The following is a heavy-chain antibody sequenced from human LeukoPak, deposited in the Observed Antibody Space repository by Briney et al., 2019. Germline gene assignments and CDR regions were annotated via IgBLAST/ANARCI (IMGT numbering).Heavy chain of an antibody. Sequence: ASVKVSCMASGYTFTSYDINWVRQATGQGLEWMGWMNPNSGNTGYAQKFQGRVTMTRNTSISTAYMELSSLRSEDAAVYYCAREGIAARTLDYWGQGTLVTVSS. CDR3: AREGIAARTLDY. V-gene: IGHV1-8*01. D-gene: IGHD6-6*01. CDR2: MNPNSGNT. J-gene: IGHJ4*02. CDR1: GYTFTSYD.